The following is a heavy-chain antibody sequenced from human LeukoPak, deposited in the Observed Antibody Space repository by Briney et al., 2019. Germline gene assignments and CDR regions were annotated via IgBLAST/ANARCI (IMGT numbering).Heavy chain of an antibody. CDR2: ISWNSGSI. CDR3: AKAYSSSWDNWFDP. J-gene: IGHJ5*02. Sequence: PGGSLRLSCAASGFTFDDYAMHWGRQAPGEGLEWVSGISWNSGSIGYADSVKGRFTISRDNATNSLYLQMNSLRAEDTALYYCAKAYSSSWDNWFDPWGQGTLVTVSS. CDR1: GFTFDDYA. V-gene: IGHV3-9*01. D-gene: IGHD6-13*01.